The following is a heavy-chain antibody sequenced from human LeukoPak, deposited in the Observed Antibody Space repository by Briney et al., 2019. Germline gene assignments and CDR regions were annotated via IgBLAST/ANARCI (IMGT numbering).Heavy chain of an antibody. CDR3: AKGGIEYYYMDV. CDR1: GFTFSSYG. V-gene: IGHV3-30*18. Sequence: GRSLRLSCAASGFTFSSYGMHWVRQAPGKGLEWVAVISYDGSNKYYADSVKGRFTISRDNSKNTLYLQMNSLRAEDTAVYYCAKGGIEYYYMDVWGKGTTVTVSS. CDR2: ISYDGSNK. D-gene: IGHD3-16*01. J-gene: IGHJ6*03.